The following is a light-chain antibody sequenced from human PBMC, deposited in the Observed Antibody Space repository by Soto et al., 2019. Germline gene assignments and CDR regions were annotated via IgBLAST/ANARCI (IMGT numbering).Light chain of an antibody. CDR2: ASS. J-gene: IGKJ3*01. CDR1: HDISNS. V-gene: IGKV1-33*01. Sequence: DIQMTQSPSSLSASVGDRVTITCQASHDISNSLNWYKQKPGKATKLLIYASSNLETLVPSSFFGSGSGTYCTLTISSLQPDDITTYYCQQSDNLPSTFGPGTKVYIK. CDR3: QQSDNLPST.